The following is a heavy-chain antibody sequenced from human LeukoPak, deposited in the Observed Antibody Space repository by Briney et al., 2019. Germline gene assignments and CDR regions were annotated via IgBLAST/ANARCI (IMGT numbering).Heavy chain of an antibody. Sequence: PGGSLRLSCAVSRFPFSTYAVTWVRQAPGQGLEWVSAISSDGADTYYADSVKGRFTISRDNPKNTLYLQMTSLRVEDTAVYYCANYRKPQGLDYWGQGTLVTVSS. CDR3: ANYRKPQGLDY. CDR1: RFPFSTYA. J-gene: IGHJ4*02. D-gene: IGHD1-14*01. CDR2: ISSDGADT. V-gene: IGHV3-23*01.